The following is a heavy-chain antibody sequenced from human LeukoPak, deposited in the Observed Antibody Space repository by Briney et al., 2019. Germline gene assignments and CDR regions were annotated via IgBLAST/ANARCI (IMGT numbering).Heavy chain of an antibody. CDR3: ARKSSGYYFDY. Sequence: GSLRLSCAASGFTFSSYAMSWVRQSPGKGLEWIGSIYYSGSTYYNPSLKSRVTISVDTSKNQFSLKLRSVTAADTAVYYCARKSSGYYFDYWGQGTLVTVSS. CDR2: IYYSGST. CDR1: GFTFSSYA. D-gene: IGHD3-22*01. J-gene: IGHJ4*02. V-gene: IGHV4-39*01.